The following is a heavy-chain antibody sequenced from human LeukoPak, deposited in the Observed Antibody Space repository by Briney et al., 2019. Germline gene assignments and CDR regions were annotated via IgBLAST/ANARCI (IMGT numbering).Heavy chain of an antibody. CDR3: ARGVTARGFYYYMDV. Sequence: GASVKVSCKASGGTFSSYAISWVRQAPGQGLEWMGWINPNSGGTSYAQKFQGRVTMTRDTSSSTAYMELSRLRSDDTAVYYCARGVTARGFYYYMDVWGKGTTVTVSS. J-gene: IGHJ6*03. CDR1: GGTFSSYA. CDR2: INPNSGGT. D-gene: IGHD2-21*02. V-gene: IGHV1-2*02.